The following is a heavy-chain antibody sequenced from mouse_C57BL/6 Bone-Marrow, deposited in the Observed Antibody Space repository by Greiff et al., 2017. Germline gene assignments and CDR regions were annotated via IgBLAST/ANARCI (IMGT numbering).Heavy chain of an antibody. J-gene: IGHJ4*01. CDR3: ARWLLRRLYAMDY. Sequence: VQLQQPGAELVKPGASVTMSCKASGYTFTSYWITWVKQRPGQGLEWIGDIYPGSGSTNYNEKFKSTATLTVDTSSSTAYMQLSSLTSEDSAVYYCARWLLRRLYAMDYWGQGTSVTVSS. CDR2: IYPGSGST. D-gene: IGHD2-3*01. CDR1: GYTFTSYW. V-gene: IGHV1-55*01.